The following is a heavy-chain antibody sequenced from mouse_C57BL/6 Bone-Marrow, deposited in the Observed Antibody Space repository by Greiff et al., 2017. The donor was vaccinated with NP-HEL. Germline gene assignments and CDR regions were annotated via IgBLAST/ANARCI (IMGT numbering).Heavy chain of an antibody. CDR2: IYPSDSET. V-gene: IGHV1-61*01. CDR3: ARRCSNGDYFDY. CDR1: SCSSYW. Sequence: SCSSYWMDWVKQRPGQGLEWIGNIYPSDSETHYNQKFKDKATLTVDKSSSTAYMQLSSLTSEDSAVYYCARRCSNGDYFDYWGQGTTLTVSS. D-gene: IGHD2-5*01. J-gene: IGHJ2*01.